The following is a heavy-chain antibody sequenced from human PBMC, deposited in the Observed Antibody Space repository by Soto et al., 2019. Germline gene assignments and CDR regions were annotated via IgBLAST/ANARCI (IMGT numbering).Heavy chain of an antibody. CDR1: GFTFSSYG. CDR3: AKERLVVVAATPHGFDP. Sequence: QVQLVESGGGVVQPGRSLRLSCAASGFTFSSYGMHWVRQAPGKGLEWVAVISYDGSNKYYADSVKGRFTISRDNSKNTLYLQMNSLRAEDTAVYYCAKERLVVVAATPHGFDPWGQGTLVTVSS. CDR2: ISYDGSNK. D-gene: IGHD2-15*01. J-gene: IGHJ5*02. V-gene: IGHV3-30*18.